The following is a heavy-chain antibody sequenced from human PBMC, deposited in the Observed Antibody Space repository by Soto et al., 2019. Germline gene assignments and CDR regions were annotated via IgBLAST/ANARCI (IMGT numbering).Heavy chain of an antibody. D-gene: IGHD1-26*01. CDR1: GYSISSSNW. Sequence: QVQLQESGPGLVKPSDTLSLTCAVSGYSISSSNWWGWIRQPPGKGLEWIGYIYYSGSTYYNPSLKSRVTMLVDTSKNQFSLKLSSVTAVDTAVYYCARSKGALYSGSYFDYWGQGTLVTVSS. V-gene: IGHV4-28*01. CDR2: IYYSGST. CDR3: ARSKGALYSGSYFDY. J-gene: IGHJ4*02.